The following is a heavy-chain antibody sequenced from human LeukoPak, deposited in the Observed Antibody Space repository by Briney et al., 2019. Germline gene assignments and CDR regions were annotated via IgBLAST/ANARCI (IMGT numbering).Heavy chain of an antibody. Sequence: GGSLRLSCAASGFTFSSYAMSWVRQAPGKGLEWVSAISGAGGGTYYADSVKGRFTISRDNSKNTLYLQMNSLRAEDTAVYYCASITVTTGFDYWGQGTLVTVSS. J-gene: IGHJ4*02. V-gene: IGHV3-23*01. CDR3: ASITVTTGFDY. CDR1: GFTFSSYA. CDR2: ISGAGGGT. D-gene: IGHD4-17*01.